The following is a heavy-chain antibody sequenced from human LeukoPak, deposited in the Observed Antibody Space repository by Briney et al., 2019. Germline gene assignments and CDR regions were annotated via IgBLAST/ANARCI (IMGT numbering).Heavy chain of an antibody. CDR2: MNPNSGNT. D-gene: IGHD2-2*01. CDR1: GYTFTSYD. CDR3: ARGRIVVVPAARDTAMAY. V-gene: IGHV1-8*01. J-gene: IGHJ4*02. Sequence: GASEKVSCKASGYTFTSYDINWVRQATGQGLEWMGWMNPNSGNTGYAQKFQGRVTMTRNTSISTAYMELSSLRSEDTAVYYCARGRIVVVPAARDTAMAYWGQGTLVTVSS.